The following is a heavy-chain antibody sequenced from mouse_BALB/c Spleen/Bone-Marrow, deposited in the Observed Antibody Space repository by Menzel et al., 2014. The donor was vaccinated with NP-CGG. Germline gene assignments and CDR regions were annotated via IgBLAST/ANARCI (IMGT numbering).Heavy chain of an antibody. V-gene: IGHV5-9-2*01. CDR2: ISGGGSYT. CDR3: ARHAYYDQTEVSFVY. CDR1: GFSFXSYG. J-gene: IGHJ3*01. Sequence: EVHLVESGGGLVKSGGSLKPSCAASGFSFXSYGMSWVRQTPEKRLEWVATISGGGSYTFYPDSVKGRFTISRDNAKNNLYLQLSSLRSEDTALYYCARHAYYDQTEVSFVYWGQGTLVTVSA. D-gene: IGHD2-4*01.